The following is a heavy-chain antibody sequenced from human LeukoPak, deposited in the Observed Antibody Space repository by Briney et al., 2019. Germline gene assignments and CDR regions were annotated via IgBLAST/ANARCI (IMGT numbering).Heavy chain of an antibody. CDR1: GFTFSNYA. Sequence: GGSLRLSCSASGFTFSNYATHWVRRAPGKGLEYVSAISSNGGSTYYADSVKGRFTISRDNSKNTLYLQMSSLRAEDTAVYYCVKGKGIAVTSLDYWGQGTLVTVSS. V-gene: IGHV3-64D*06. CDR3: VKGKGIAVTSLDY. J-gene: IGHJ4*02. CDR2: ISSNGGST. D-gene: IGHD6-19*01.